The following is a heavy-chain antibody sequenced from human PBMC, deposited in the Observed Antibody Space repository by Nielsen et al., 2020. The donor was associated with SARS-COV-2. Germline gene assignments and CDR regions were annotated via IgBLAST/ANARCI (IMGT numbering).Heavy chain of an antibody. CDR3: ARAVEWELQH. CDR2: ISYDGSNK. V-gene: IGHV3-30-3*01. CDR1: GFTFSSYA. D-gene: IGHD1-26*01. J-gene: IGHJ4*02. Sequence: GGSLRLSCAASGFTFSSYAMHWVRQAPGKGLEWVAVISYDGSNKYYADSVKGRFTISRDNSKNTLYLQMNSLRAEDTAVYYCARAVEWELQHWGQETLVTVSS.